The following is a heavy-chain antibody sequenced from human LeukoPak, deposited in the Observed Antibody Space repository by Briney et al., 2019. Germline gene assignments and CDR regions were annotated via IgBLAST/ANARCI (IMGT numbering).Heavy chain of an antibody. CDR2: ISYSGTT. CDR3: ARNHGGWFDS. D-gene: IGHD4-23*01. V-gene: IGHV4-59*01. J-gene: IGHJ5*01. CDR1: GGSISNFY. Sequence: SETLSLTCTVSGGSISNFYWTWIRQSPGKGLEWIGYISYSGTTKYTPSLKSRVTMSVDTSKNQFSLKLNSVTAADTAVYYCARNHGGWFDSWGQGTLVTVSS.